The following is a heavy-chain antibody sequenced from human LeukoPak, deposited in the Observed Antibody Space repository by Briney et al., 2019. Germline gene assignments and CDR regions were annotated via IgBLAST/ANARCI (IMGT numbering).Heavy chain of an antibody. CDR1: GGSFRGYY. D-gene: IGHD3-9*01. CDR3: ARGVSHRNFDWLFY. Sequence: SETLSLTCAVYGGSFRGYYWSWIRQPPGKGLEWIGEINDSGSTHYNTSLNSRVTISVDTSKNHVYLKLSSVTAADTAIYYCARGVSHRNFDWLFYWGQGTLVTVSS. CDR2: INDSGST. J-gene: IGHJ4*02. V-gene: IGHV4-34*01.